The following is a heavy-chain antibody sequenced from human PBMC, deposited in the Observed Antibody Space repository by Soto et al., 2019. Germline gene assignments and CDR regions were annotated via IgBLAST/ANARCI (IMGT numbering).Heavy chain of an antibody. D-gene: IGHD5-18*01. CDR2: ISYDGNNK. Sequence: QVQLVESGGGVVQPGRSLRLSCAASGFTFSSYGMHWVRQAPGKGLDWVAVISYDGNNKYYADSVKGRFTISRDNSKNTLYLQMNSLRAEDTAVYYCAKAVQLWSYYYYVMDVWGQGTTVTVSS. V-gene: IGHV3-30*18. CDR3: AKAVQLWSYYYYVMDV. CDR1: GFTFSSYG. J-gene: IGHJ6*02.